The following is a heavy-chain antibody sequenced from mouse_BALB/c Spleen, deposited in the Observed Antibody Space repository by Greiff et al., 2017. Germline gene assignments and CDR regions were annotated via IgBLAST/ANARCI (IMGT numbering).Heavy chain of an antibody. Sequence: QVQLKQSGPELVKPGASVRISCKASGYTFTSYYIHWVKQRPGQGLEWIGWIYPGNVNTKYNEKFKGKATLTADKSSSTAYMQLSSLTSEDSAVYFCARTALWLRRLYWYFDVWGAGTTVTVSS. V-gene: IGHV1S56*01. J-gene: IGHJ1*01. CDR1: GYTFTSYY. D-gene: IGHD2-2*01. CDR3: ARTALWLRRLYWYFDV. CDR2: IYPGNVNT.